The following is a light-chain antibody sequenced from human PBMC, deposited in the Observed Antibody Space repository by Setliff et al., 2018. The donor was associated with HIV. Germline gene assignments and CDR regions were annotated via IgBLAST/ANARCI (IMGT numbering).Light chain of an antibody. V-gene: IGLV1-40*01. J-gene: IGLJ1*01. CDR2: SYT. CDR1: SSNIGADFD. CDR3: QSFDNSLGAYV. Sequence: QSVLTQPPSVSGAPGQTVTISCAGNSSNIGADFDAHWYQQIPGTAPQVVISSYTIRPSGVPDRFSGSRSGATVSLTITGLQADDEADYYCQSFDNSLGAYVFGPWTKVTVL.